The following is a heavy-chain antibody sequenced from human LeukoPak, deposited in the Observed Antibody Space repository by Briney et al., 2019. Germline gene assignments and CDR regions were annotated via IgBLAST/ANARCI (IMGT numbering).Heavy chain of an antibody. J-gene: IGHJ5*02. CDR1: GASITSYY. V-gene: IGHV4-59*12. D-gene: IGHD3-10*01. Sequence: PSETLSLTCYVSGASITSYYWSWFRQSPGNGLEWIAFIHNSGATKSNPSFKSRVTISVDTSKNQFSLKLSSVTAADTAVYYCARGPHYYGSGSYYRPSDWFDPWGQGTLVTVSS. CDR2: IHNSGAT. CDR3: ARGPHYYGSGSYYRPSDWFDP.